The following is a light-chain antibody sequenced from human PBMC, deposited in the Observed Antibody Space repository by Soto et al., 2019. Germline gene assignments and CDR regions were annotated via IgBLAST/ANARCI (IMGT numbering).Light chain of an antibody. Sequence: QSALTQPPSASGSPGQSVTISCTGTSSDVGGYNYVSWYQQHPGKAPKLMIYEVSKRPSGVPDRFSGSKSGNTASLTVSGLQAEDEAAYYCSSFAGSTDYVLFGGGTKLTVL. CDR3: SSFAGSTDYVL. CDR1: SSDVGGYNY. V-gene: IGLV2-8*01. J-gene: IGLJ2*01. CDR2: EVS.